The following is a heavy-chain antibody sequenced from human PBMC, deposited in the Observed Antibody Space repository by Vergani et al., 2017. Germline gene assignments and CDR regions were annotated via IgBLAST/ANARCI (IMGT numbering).Heavy chain of an antibody. J-gene: IGHJ5*02. Sequence: QVQLVQSGAEVKKPGASVKVSCKASGYTFTSYAMHWVRQAPGQRLEWMGWINAGNGNTKYSQKFQGRVTITRDTSASTAYKELSSLRSEDTAVYYCARGPAIGPGGWFDPWGQGTLVTVSS. CDR1: GYTFTSYA. D-gene: IGHD2-2*01. V-gene: IGHV1-3*01. CDR3: ARGPAIGPGGWFDP. CDR2: INAGNGNT.